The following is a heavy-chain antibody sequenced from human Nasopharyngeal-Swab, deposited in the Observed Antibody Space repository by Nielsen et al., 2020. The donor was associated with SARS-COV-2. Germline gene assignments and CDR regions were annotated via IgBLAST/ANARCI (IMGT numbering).Heavy chain of an antibody. CDR3: ARDGREYRLTGYYYGMDV. D-gene: IGHD2/OR15-2a*01. V-gene: IGHV4-30-4*01. J-gene: IGHJ6*02. CDR1: GGSISSGDYY. Sequence: SETLSLTCTVSGGSISSGDYYWSWIRQPPGKGLEWIGYIYYSGSTYYNPSLKSRVTISVDTSKNQFSLKLSSVTAADTAVYYCARDGREYRLTGYYYGMDVWGQGTTVTVSS. CDR2: IYYSGST.